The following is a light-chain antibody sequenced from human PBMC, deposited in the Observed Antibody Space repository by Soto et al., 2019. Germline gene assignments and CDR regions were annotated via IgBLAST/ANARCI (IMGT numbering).Light chain of an antibody. CDR3: AAWDDSLSGPV. V-gene: IGLV1-47*01. J-gene: IGLJ7*01. CDR2: RNN. Sequence: QSVLTQPPSASGTPGQRVTISCSGSSSNIGSNYVYWYQQLPGTAPKHLIYRNNQRPSGVPDRFSGSKSGTSASLAISGLGSEDEADYYCAAWDDSLSGPVFGGGTQLTVL. CDR1: SSNIGSNY.